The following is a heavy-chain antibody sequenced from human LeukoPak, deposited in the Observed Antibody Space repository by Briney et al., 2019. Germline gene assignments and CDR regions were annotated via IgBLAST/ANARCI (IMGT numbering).Heavy chain of an antibody. V-gene: IGHV4-59*08. D-gene: IGHD6-13*01. CDR3: ARCPTIRIAAAGTHPRYWYFDL. CDR1: GGSISSYY. CDR2: IHYSGST. J-gene: IGHJ2*01. Sequence: SETLSLTCTVSGGSISSYYWSWIRQPPGKGLEWIGYIHYSGSTNYNPSLKSRVTISVDTSKNQFSLKLSSVTAADTAVYYCARCPTIRIAAAGTHPRYWYFDLWGRGTLVTVSS.